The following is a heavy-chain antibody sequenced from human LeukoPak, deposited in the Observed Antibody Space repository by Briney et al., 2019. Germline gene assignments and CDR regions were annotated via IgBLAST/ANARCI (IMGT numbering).Heavy chain of an antibody. J-gene: IGHJ4*02. Sequence: SETLSLTCSVSGGSIRSYYWSWIRQPPGKGPEWIGSIYYSGSTNYNPSLKSRVTISVDTSKNQFSLKLSSVTAADTAVYYCARGHGYLDYWGQGTLVTVSS. D-gene: IGHD5-24*01. CDR3: ARGHGYLDY. V-gene: IGHV4-59*01. CDR1: GGSIRSYY. CDR2: IYYSGST.